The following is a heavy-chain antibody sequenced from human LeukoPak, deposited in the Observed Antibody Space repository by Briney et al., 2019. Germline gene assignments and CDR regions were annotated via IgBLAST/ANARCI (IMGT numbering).Heavy chain of an antibody. Sequence: GGSLRLSCAASGFTFSSYSMKWVRQAPGKGLGWVSYISSSSSTIYYADSVKGRLTISRDNAKNSLYLQMNSLRDEDTAVYYCARDQGGSSWYQTDYWGQGTLVTVSS. CDR3: ARDQGGSSWYQTDY. J-gene: IGHJ4*02. CDR1: GFTFSSYS. D-gene: IGHD6-13*01. V-gene: IGHV3-48*02. CDR2: ISSSSSTI.